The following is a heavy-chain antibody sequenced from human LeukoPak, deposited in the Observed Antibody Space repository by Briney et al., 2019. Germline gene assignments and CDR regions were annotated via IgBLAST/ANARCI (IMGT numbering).Heavy chain of an antibody. CDR2: IYYSGST. D-gene: IGHD3-22*01. CDR1: GGSISSSSYY. J-gene: IGHJ5*02. Sequence: SETLSLTCTVSGGSISSSSYYWGWIRQPPGKGLEWIGSIYYSGSTNCNPSLKSRVTISVDTSKNQFSLKLSSVTAADTAVYYCARVLRYYDSSGSAGDHWFDPWGQGILVTVSS. CDR3: ARVLRYYDSSGSAGDHWFDP. V-gene: IGHV4-39*07.